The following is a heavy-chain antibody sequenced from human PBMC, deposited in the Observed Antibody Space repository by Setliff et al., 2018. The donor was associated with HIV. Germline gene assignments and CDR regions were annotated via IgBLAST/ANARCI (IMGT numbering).Heavy chain of an antibody. D-gene: IGHD6-19*01. J-gene: IGHJ4*02. CDR3: ARRRSSGWYHYFDY. CDR2: IYYNVDT. CDR1: GASITTNSHY. Sequence: SETLSLTCTVSGASITTNSHYWAWIRQPPGKGLEWLGSIYYNVDTYYNPSLTSRTTISVDTSKNQFSLKLSSVTAADTAVYYCARRRSSGWYHYFDYWGQGTLVTVSS. V-gene: IGHV4-39*01.